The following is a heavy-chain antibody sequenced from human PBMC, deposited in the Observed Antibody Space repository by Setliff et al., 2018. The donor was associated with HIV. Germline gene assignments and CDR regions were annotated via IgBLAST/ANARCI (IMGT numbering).Heavy chain of an antibody. V-gene: IGHV4-61*02. D-gene: IGHD5-12*01. J-gene: IGHJ6*03. Sequence: LSLTCTVSGGSIRSDSYYWTWIRQPAGEGLEWIGRIYSSGNTNYNPSLESRVTISVDTSKNQFSLKLSSVTAADTAVYYCARDSSIVATTHYYYYMDVWGKGTTVTVSS. CDR1: GGSIRSDSYY. CDR3: ARDSSIVATTHYYYYMDV. CDR2: IYSSGNT.